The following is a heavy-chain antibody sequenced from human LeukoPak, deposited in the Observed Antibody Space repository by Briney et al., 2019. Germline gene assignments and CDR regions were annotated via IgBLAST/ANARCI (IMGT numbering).Heavy chain of an antibody. CDR1: GFTFSTYL. V-gene: IGHV3-74*01. Sequence: GGSLRLSCAASGFTFSTYLMHWVRQAPGKGLVWVSRINTDGSITTYADSVKGPFTISRDNAKNTLYLQMNRLRDEDTAVYYCASLGTLVPWGQGTLVTVSS. CDR2: INTDGSIT. CDR3: ASLGTLVP. J-gene: IGHJ5*02. D-gene: IGHD3-9*01.